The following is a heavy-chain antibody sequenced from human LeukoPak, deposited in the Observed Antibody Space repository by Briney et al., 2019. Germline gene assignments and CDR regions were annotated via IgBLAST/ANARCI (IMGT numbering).Heavy chain of an antibody. CDR1: GGSISSGSYY. CDR3: ARLRMGMGSVDY. V-gene: IGHV4-61*02. J-gene: IGHJ4*02. CDR2: IYTSGST. D-gene: IGHD7-27*01. Sequence: SETLSLTCTVSGGSISSGSYYWSWIRQPAGKGLEWIGRIYTSGSTNYNPSLKSRVTISADTSKNQFSLKLSSVTAADTAVYYCARLRMGMGSVDYWGQGTLVTVSS.